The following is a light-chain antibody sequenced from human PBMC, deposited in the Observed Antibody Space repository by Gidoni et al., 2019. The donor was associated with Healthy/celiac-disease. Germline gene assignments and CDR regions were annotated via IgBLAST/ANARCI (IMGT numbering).Light chain of an antibody. V-gene: IGLV3-21*03. CDR3: QVWDSSSDLVV. J-gene: IGLJ2*01. CDR2: YDS. Sequence: SYVLTQPPSVSVAPGKTARITCGGNNIGSKSVPWYKQKPGQAPVLVVYYDSDRPSGIPERFSGSNSGNTATLTSSRVEAGDEADYYCQVWDSSSDLVVFGGGTKLTV. CDR1: NIGSKS.